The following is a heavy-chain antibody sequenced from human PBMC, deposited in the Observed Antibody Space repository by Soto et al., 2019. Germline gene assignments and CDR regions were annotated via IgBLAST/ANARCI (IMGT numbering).Heavy chain of an antibody. CDR3: ARRVGLRYYYYYYGMDV. Sequence: PSETLSLTCTVSGGSISSYYWSWIREPPGKGLEWIGYIYYSGSTNYNPSLKSRVTISVDTSKNQFSLKLSSVTAADTAVYYCARRVGLRYYYYYYGMDVWGQGTTMTV. CDR2: IYYSGST. CDR1: GGSISSYY. D-gene: IGHD2-21*01. V-gene: IGHV4-59*01. J-gene: IGHJ6*02.